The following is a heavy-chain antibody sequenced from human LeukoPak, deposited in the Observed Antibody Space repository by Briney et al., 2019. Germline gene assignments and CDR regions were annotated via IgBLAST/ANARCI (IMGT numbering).Heavy chain of an antibody. Sequence: ASVKVSCKASGYTFTGYYMHWVRQAPGQGLEWMGWINPNSGGTNYAQKFQGRVTMTRDTSISTAYMELSRLRSDDTAVYYCARGGAITMIVAYYFDYWGQGTLVTVSS. CDR1: GYTFTGYY. CDR2: INPNSGGT. CDR3: ARGGAITMIVAYYFDY. D-gene: IGHD3-22*01. J-gene: IGHJ4*02. V-gene: IGHV1-2*02.